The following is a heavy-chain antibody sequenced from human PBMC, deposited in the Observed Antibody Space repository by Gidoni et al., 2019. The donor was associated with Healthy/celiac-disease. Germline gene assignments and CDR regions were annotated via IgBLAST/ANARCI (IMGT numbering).Heavy chain of an antibody. V-gene: IGHV2-26*01. J-gene: IGHJ4*02. CDR1: GFSLSNARMG. Sequence: QVTLKESGPVLVKPTETLTLTCTVSGFSLSNARMGVSWIRQPPGKALEWLAHIFSNDEKSYSTSLKSRLTISKDTSKSQVVLTMTNMDPVDTATYYCARKTDYYGDQYYFDYWGQGTLVTVSS. D-gene: IGHD3-10*01. CDR2: IFSNDEK. CDR3: ARKTDYYGDQYYFDY.